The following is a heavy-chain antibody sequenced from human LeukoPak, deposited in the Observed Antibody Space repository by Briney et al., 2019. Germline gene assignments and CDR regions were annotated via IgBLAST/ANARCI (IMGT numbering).Heavy chain of an antibody. V-gene: IGHV3-23*01. CDR3: AKDLIAAAGPIIVNYYYYYGMDV. Sequence: GGSLRLSCAASGFTFSSYAMSWVRQAPGKGLEWVGSISGSGGSTYYADSVKGRFTISRDNSKNTLYLQMNSLRAEDTAVYYCAKDLIAAAGPIIVNYYYYYGMDVWGQGTTVTVSS. CDR2: ISGSGGST. CDR1: GFTFSSYA. D-gene: IGHD6-13*01. J-gene: IGHJ6*02.